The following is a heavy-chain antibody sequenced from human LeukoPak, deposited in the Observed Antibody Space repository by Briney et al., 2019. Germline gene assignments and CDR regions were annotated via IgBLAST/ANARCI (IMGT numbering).Heavy chain of an antibody. Sequence: SETLSLTCTVSRGSVSSSTYYWGWIRQPPGKGLEWIGSIYYSGSTYYNPSLKSRVTISVDTSKNHFSLKLSSVTAADTAVYYCASRNYYDILTGYDPVFDYWGQGTLVTVSS. J-gene: IGHJ4*02. V-gene: IGHV4-39*02. CDR3: ASRNYYDILTGYDPVFDY. D-gene: IGHD3-9*01. CDR2: IYYSGST. CDR1: RGSVSSSTYY.